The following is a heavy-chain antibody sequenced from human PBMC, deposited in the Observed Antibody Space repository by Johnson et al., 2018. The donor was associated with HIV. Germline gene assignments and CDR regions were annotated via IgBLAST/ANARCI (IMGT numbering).Heavy chain of an antibody. CDR3: AKVYYDSSGYGAFDI. V-gene: IGHV3-9*01. J-gene: IGHJ3*02. CDR2: ISWNSGSI. D-gene: IGHD3-22*01. Sequence: EVQLVESGGGLVQPGRSLRLSCAASGFTFDGYAMPWVRQAPGKGLEWVSGISWNSGSIGYAASVEGRFTISRDNAKNSLYLQLNSLRAEDTALYYCAKVYYDSSGYGAFDIWGQGTMVTVSS. CDR1: GFTFDGYA.